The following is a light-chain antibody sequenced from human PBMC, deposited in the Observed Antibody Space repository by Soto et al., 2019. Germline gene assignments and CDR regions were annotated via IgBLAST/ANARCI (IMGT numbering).Light chain of an antibody. CDR1: QTIDRS. V-gene: IGKV1-5*01. CDR3: QQYEGNPT. J-gene: IGKJ1*01. CDR2: DAS. Sequence: DIQLTQSPSTLSASIGDRVVITCRASQTIDRSLAWYQQRPGLAPRLLIYDASTLESGVPSRFSGSGSETEFTLTISSLKPDDFATYHCQQYEGNPTFGQGTTVEVK.